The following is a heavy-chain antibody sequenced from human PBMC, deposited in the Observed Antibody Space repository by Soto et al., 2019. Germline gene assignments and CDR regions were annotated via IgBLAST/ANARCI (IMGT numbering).Heavy chain of an antibody. CDR2: ISGSGGST. V-gene: IGHV3-23*01. CDR3: AKDLKYYDILTGYYMGLRSPGWFYP. CDR1: GFTFSSYA. Sequence: GSLRLSCAASGFTFSSYAMSWVRQAPGKGLEWDSAISGSGGSTYYADSVKGRFTISRDNSKNTLYLQMNSLRAEDTAVYYCAKDLKYYDILTGYYMGLRSPGWFYPWGQGTLVTVSS. D-gene: IGHD3-9*01. J-gene: IGHJ5*02.